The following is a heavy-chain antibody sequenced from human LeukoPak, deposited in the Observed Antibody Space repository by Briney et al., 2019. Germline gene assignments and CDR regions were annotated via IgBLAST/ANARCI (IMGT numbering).Heavy chain of an antibody. CDR3: ARIYVWGSYSPYYFDY. Sequence: GGSLRLSCAASGFTVSNNYLSWVRQAPGKGLEWVSVIYSGGSTYYSDSVKGRFTISRDNSKNTLYLQMNSLRAEDTAVYYCARIYVWGSYSPYYFDYWGQGTLVTVPS. CDR2: IYSGGST. J-gene: IGHJ4*02. CDR1: GFTVSNNY. V-gene: IGHV3-53*01. D-gene: IGHD3-16*01.